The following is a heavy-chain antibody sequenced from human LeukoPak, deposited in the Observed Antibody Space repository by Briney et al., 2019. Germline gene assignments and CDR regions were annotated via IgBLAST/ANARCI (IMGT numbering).Heavy chain of an antibody. D-gene: IGHD5-12*01. CDR2: INWNGGST. CDR1: GFAFRNYA. V-gene: IGHV3-20*01. CDR3: ARGTSGSGYEAQY. J-gene: IGHJ4*02. Sequence: GTSLRLSCAAAGFAFRNYAMSWVRQAPGKGLEWVSGINWNGGSTGYADSVKGRFTISRDNAKNSLYLQMNSLRAEDTALYHCARGTSGSGYEAQYWGQGTLVTVSS.